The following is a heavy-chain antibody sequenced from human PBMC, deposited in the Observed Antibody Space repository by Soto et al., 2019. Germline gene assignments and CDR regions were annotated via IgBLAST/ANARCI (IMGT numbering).Heavy chain of an antibody. V-gene: IGHV1-69*01. CDR1: GGTFNNYP. Sequence: QVQLVQSGAEVKKPGSSVKVSCKASGGTFNNYPITWVRQAPGEGLEWMGGSIPIFGTANYAQKFQGRVRISVDASTSTAYMELSSLRSEDTAVYYCARGRGYSGDDHYYYFDMDVWGQGTTVTVSS. D-gene: IGHD5-12*01. CDR3: ARGRGYSGDDHYYYFDMDV. J-gene: IGHJ6*02. CDR2: SIPIFGTA.